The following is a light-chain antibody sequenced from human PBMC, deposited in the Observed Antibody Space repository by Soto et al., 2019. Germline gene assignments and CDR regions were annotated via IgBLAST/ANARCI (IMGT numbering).Light chain of an antibody. CDR2: EVS. CDR1: SNDIGNYNY. Sequence: QSALTQPASVSGSPGQSITISCTGTSNDIGNYNYVSWYQQHSGEAPKVIIYEVSDRPSGVSDRFSGSKSGNVASLTISGLQTEDEADYYCSSYTSSSTRVFGTGTKLTVL. CDR3: SSYTSSSTRV. V-gene: IGLV2-14*01. J-gene: IGLJ1*01.